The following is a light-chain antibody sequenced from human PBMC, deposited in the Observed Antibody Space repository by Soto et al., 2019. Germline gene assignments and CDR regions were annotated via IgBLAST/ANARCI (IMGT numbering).Light chain of an antibody. J-gene: IGKJ3*01. Sequence: EIVMTQYPPTLSASPGERVTLSCRASQNIAGNLAWYQQKPGQAPRLLIDNASTRATGVPARFSGSGSGTDFTLTISSLEPEDLAVYYCQQRGTFGPGTKVDIK. CDR1: QNIAGN. CDR2: NAS. CDR3: QQRGT. V-gene: IGKV3-15*01.